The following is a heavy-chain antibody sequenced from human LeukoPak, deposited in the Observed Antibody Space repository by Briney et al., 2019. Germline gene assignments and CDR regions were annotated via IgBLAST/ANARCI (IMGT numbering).Heavy chain of an antibody. Sequence: GWSLTLSCAASGFTFSTFGMHWVRQAAGKGLEWVAVLCLDGSKRYYECSVRGRFAISRENSKNMLYLQMNILIGEDAAVYYCGRGGYGSGSHYYYGMDVWGQGTTVTVSS. V-gene: IGHV3-33*01. J-gene: IGHJ6*02. CDR2: LCLDGSKR. CDR1: GFTFSTFG. CDR3: GRGGYGSGSHYYYGMDV. D-gene: IGHD3-10*01.